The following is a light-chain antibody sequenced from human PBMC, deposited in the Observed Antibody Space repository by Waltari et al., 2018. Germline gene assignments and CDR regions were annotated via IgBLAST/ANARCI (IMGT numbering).Light chain of an antibody. Sequence: DILMTQSPLFPPVTPGEPDSISCRSSQSLLHSNGYNYLDWYLQKPGQSPQVLIYLGSNRASGVPDRFSGSGSGTDFTLNISRVEAEDVGVYYCMQILQPARTFGQGTRLEIK. CDR1: QSLLHSNGYNY. CDR3: MQILQPART. J-gene: IGKJ2*01. CDR2: LGS. V-gene: IGKV2-28*01.